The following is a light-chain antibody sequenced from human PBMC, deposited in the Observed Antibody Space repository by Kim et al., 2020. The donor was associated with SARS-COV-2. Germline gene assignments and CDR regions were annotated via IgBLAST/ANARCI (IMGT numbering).Light chain of an antibody. V-gene: IGKV1-39*01. CDR1: EHINKY. Sequence: DIQMTQSPSTLSASVGDRVTITCRANEHINKYLNWYQQKPGRAPKLLVSGASSLQPGVPSRFSGSGSGTDFTLTISRLKPEDFATYYCQQSYSTIGTFGQGTKVDIK. CDR2: GAS. J-gene: IGKJ1*01. CDR3: QQSYSTIGT.